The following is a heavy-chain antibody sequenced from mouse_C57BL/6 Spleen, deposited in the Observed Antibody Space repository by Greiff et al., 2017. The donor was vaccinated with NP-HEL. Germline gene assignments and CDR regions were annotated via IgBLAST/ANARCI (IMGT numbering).Heavy chain of an antibody. V-gene: IGHV1-82*01. CDR1: GYAFSSSW. D-gene: IGHD2-3*01. Sequence: VQLQQSGPELVKPGASVKISCKASGYAFSSSWMNWVKQRPGKGLEWIGRIYPGDGDTNYNGKFKGKATLTADKSSSTAYMQLSSLTSEDYAVYFCARGGDGYYVFAYWGQGTLVTVSA. CDR3: ARGGDGYYVFAY. J-gene: IGHJ3*01. CDR2: IYPGDGDT.